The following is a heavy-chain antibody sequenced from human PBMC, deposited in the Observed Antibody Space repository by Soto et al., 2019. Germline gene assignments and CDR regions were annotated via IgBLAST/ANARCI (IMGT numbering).Heavy chain of an antibody. Sequence: QVLLEQSEAAVKKPGASVKVSCKASGYTFTLYYIHWVRQAPEQGLEWMGWINPNTGGTNSAQKFQGRVTMTRDTSIRTVYMELSGLRSDDTAVYYCARGGSWYDYWGQGTLVTVSS. CDR1: GYTFTLYY. CDR2: INPNTGGT. J-gene: IGHJ4*02. V-gene: IGHV1-2*02. CDR3: ARGGSWYDY. D-gene: IGHD6-13*01.